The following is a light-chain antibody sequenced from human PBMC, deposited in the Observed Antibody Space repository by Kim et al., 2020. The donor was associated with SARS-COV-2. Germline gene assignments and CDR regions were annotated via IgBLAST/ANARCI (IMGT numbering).Light chain of an antibody. V-gene: IGKV3-15*01. Sequence: VSPGERATLSCRASQTVSGNLSWYQQKPGQAPRLVIYDASIRATGVPARFSGNGSGTEFTLTISSLQSEDFAVYYCQLYNNWPRTFGQGTKVDIK. J-gene: IGKJ1*01. CDR3: QLYNNWPRT. CDR1: QTVSGN. CDR2: DAS.